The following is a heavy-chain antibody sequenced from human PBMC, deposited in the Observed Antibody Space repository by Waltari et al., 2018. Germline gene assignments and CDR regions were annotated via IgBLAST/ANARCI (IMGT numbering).Heavy chain of an antibody. V-gene: IGHV4-39*01. CDR2: MYYSGTT. D-gene: IGHD5-12*01. Sequence: QLQLQESGPGLMKPSETLSLTCTVSGGSISRSSYYWGWIRQSPGKGLEWIASMYYSGTTYYNPTLEGRVTISGDTSKNQFSLRLSSVTAADTAVYYCARHWKRNGYRFDPWGQGTLVTVSS. CDR3: ARHWKRNGYRFDP. CDR1: GGSISRSSYY. J-gene: IGHJ5*02.